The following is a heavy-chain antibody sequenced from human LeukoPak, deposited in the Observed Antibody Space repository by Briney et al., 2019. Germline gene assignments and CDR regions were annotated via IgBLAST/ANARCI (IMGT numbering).Heavy chain of an antibody. V-gene: IGHV4-34*01. CDR3: ARGGYSYLSDAFDI. CDR1: GGSFSGYY. D-gene: IGHD5-18*01. Sequence: SETLSLTCAVYGGSFSGYYWSWIRQPPGKGLEWIGEINHSGSTNYNPSLKSRVTISVDTSKNQFSLKLSSVTAADTAVYYCARGGYSYLSDAFDIWGQGTMVTVSS. J-gene: IGHJ3*02. CDR2: INHSGST.